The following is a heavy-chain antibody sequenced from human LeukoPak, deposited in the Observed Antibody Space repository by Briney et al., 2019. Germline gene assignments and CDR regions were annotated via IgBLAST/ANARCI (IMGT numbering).Heavy chain of an antibody. J-gene: IGHJ3*02. CDR2: MNPNSGNT. D-gene: IGHD3-3*01. CDR1: GYTFTSYD. CDR3: ARGRFMYYDFWSGPDAFDI. Sequence: ASVTVSCKASGYTFTSYDINWVRQATGQGLEWMGWMNPNSGNTGYAQKFQGRVTMTRNTSISTAYMELSSLRSEDTAVYYCARGRFMYYDFWSGPDAFDIWGQGTMVTVSS. V-gene: IGHV1-8*01.